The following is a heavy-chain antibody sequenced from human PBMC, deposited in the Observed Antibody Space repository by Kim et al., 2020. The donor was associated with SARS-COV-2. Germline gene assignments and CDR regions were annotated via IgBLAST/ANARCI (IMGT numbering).Heavy chain of an antibody. V-gene: IGHV1-3*04. Sequence: ASVKVSCKASGYTFTTYAIHWVRQAPGQRLEWMGWINTGNGNTKYSQRFQGRVTITRDTSASTAYMELSSLGSEDTAVYYCARAGYWGGDNCYSLVWPIGHWGRGALVTVSS. J-gene: IGHJ4*02. CDR2: INTGNGNT. CDR1: GYTFTTYA. CDR3: ARAGYWGGDNCYSLVWPIGH. D-gene: IGHD2-15*01.